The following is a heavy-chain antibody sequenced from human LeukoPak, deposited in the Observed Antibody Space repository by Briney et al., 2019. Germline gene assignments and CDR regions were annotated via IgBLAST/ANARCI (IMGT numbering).Heavy chain of an antibody. J-gene: IGHJ6*03. D-gene: IGHD3-3*01. Sequence: SETLSLTCGVYGGSLSGNYRIWIRQSPGKGLEWIGEINHGGITDYNPSLKSRVIISVDTSKNQVSLTLSSVTAADTAVYYCARAPTVEWLSTYIDVWGKGTTVTVSS. CDR2: INHGGIT. CDR3: ARAPTVEWLSTYIDV. CDR1: GGSLSGNY. V-gene: IGHV4-34*01.